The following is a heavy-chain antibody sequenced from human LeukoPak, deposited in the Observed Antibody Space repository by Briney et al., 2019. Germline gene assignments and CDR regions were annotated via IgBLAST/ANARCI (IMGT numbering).Heavy chain of an antibody. D-gene: IGHD3-22*01. V-gene: IGHV4-39*07. J-gene: IGHJ4*02. CDR2: INHSGST. Sequence: PSETLSLTCTVSGGSISSSSYYWGWIRQPPGKGLEWIGEINHSGSTNYNPSLKSRVTISVDTSKNQFSLKLSSVTAADTAVYYCARRRTSRWDVVSWGQGTLVTVSS. CDR1: GGSISSSSYY. CDR3: ARRRTSRWDVVS.